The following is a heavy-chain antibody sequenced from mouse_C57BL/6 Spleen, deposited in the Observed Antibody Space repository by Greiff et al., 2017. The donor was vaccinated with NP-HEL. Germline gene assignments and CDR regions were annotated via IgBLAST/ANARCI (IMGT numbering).Heavy chain of an antibody. J-gene: IGHJ3*01. V-gene: IGHV3-6*01. CDR1: GYSITSGYY. CDR3: ARDPGRGAWFAY. Sequence: EVQLQQSGPGLVKPSQSLSLTCSVTGYSITSGYYWNWIRQFPGNKLEWMGYISYDGSNNYNPSLKNRISITRDTSKNQLFLKLNSVTTEDTATYYCARDPGRGAWFAYWGQGTLVTVSA. CDR2: ISYDGSN.